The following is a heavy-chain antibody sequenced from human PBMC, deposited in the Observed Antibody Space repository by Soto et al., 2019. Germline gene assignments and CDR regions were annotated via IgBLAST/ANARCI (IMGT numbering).Heavy chain of an antibody. V-gene: IGHV4-39*01. CDR2: IYYSGST. CDR1: GGSLRSSRYY. Sequence: QLQLQESGPGLVKPSETLSLTCTVSGGSLRSSRYYWGWIRQPPGKGLEWIGSIYYSGSTYYNPSPKSRVTLSLYTSKNHVSLKLSSVTAAATAVYYYARLYSSGWVPFDYLGQVTLVTVSS. D-gene: IGHD6-19*01. CDR3: ARLYSSGWVPFDY. J-gene: IGHJ4*02.